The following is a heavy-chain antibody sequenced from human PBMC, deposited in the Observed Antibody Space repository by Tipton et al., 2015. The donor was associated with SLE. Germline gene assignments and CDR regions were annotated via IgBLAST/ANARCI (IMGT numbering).Heavy chain of an antibody. CDR3: ARHGVKQWLVSYFDY. CDR1: GGSISSYY. CDR2: IDTSGRT. J-gene: IGHJ4*02. V-gene: IGHV4-4*07. D-gene: IGHD6-19*01. Sequence: TLSLTCTVSGGSISSYYWSWIRQPAGKGLEWIGRIDTSGRTNYNPSPKSRLTMSVDTSKNQFSLKLSSVTAADTAVYYCARHGVKQWLVSYFDYWGQRTLVTVSP.